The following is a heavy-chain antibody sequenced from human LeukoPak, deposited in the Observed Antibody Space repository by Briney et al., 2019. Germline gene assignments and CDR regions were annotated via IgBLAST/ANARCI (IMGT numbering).Heavy chain of an antibody. Sequence: ASVKVSCKACGGTFSSYAISLVRQAPGQGLEWMGRSIPILGIANYAQKFQGRVTMTTDTSTSTAYMELRSLRSDDTAVYYCARDLLLWFGELAGYWGQGTLVTVSS. CDR1: GGTFSSYA. CDR3: ARDLLLWFGELAGY. V-gene: IGHV1-69*04. CDR2: SIPILGIA. J-gene: IGHJ4*02. D-gene: IGHD3-10*01.